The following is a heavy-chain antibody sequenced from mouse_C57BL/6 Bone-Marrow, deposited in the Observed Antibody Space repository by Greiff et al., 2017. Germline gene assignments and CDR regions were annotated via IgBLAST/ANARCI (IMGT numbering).Heavy chain of an antibody. V-gene: IGHV1-18*01. D-gene: IGHD1-2*01. CDR3: ASLGRYGGY. Sequence: EVKLVESGPELVKPGASVKIPCKASGYTFTDYNMDWVKQSHGKSLEWIGDINPNNGGTIYNQKFKGKATLTVDKSSSTAYMELRSLTSEASAVSNCASLGRYGGYWGQGTTLTVSA. J-gene: IGHJ2*01. CDR2: INPNNGGT. CDR1: GYTFTDYN.